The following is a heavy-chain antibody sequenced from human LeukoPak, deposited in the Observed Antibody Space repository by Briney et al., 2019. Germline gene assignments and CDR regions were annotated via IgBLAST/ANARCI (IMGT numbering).Heavy chain of an antibody. V-gene: IGHV3-30-3*01. CDR2: ISYDGSNK. D-gene: IGHD6-13*01. CDR1: GFTFSSYA. CDR3: ARDKYSSSWYHPGALDY. Sequence: GGSLRLSCAASGFTFSSYAMHWVRQAPGKGLEWVAVISYDGSNKYYADSVRGRFTISRDNSKNTLYLQMNSLRAEDTAVYYCARDKYSSSWYHPGALDYWGQGTLVTVSS. J-gene: IGHJ4*02.